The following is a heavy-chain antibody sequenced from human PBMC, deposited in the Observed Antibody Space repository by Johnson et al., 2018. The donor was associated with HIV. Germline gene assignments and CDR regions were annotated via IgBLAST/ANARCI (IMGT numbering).Heavy chain of an antibody. CDR2: IYSGGST. Sequence: VQLVESGGGLVQPGGSLRLSCAASGFTVSSNYMSWVRQAPGKGLEWVSVIYSGGSTYYADSVKGRFTISRDNSKNTLYLQMNSLRVEDTDVYYCARDRVWFGELYAFDIWGQGTMVTVSS. D-gene: IGHD3-10*01. V-gene: IGHV3-66*01. CDR1: GFTVSSNY. J-gene: IGHJ3*02. CDR3: ARDRVWFGELYAFDI.